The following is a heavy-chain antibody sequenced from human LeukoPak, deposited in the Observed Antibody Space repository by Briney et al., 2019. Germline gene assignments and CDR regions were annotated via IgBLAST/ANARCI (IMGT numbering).Heavy chain of an antibody. Sequence: SQTLSLTCAISGDSVSSNSAAWNWIRQSPSRGLEWLGRTYYRSKWYNDYAVSVKSRITINPDTSKNQFSLKLSSVTAADTAVYYCARGATVTVDHDWLDPWGRGTPVTVSS. CDR1: GDSVSSNSAA. V-gene: IGHV6-1*01. CDR2: TYYRSKWYN. CDR3: ARGATVTVDHDWLDP. D-gene: IGHD4-17*01. J-gene: IGHJ5*02.